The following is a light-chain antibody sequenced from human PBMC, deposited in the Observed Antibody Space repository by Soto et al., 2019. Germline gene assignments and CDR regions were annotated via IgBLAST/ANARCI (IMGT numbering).Light chain of an antibody. Sequence: QSVLTQPPSVSGAPGQRVTISCTGSSSNIGAGYDVHWYQQLPGTAPKLLIYGNSHRPSGVPDRFSGSKSGTSASLAITGLQAEYEADYYCQSYDSSLSGYVFGTGTKLTVL. CDR1: SSNIGAGYD. J-gene: IGLJ1*01. CDR2: GNS. CDR3: QSYDSSLSGYV. V-gene: IGLV1-40*01.